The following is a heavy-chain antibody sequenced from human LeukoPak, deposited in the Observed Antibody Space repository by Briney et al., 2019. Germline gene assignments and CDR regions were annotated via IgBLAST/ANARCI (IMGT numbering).Heavy chain of an antibody. J-gene: IGHJ4*02. V-gene: IGHV3-23*01. CDR1: GFPFTNYV. Sequence: GGSLRLSCAASGFPFTNYVMTWVRQAPGKGLEWVSGISGSGDKTYYADSVKGRFTISRDNSKSTLYLQMNSLSVEDTAVYYCAKGAYDYVEVAYFDFWGQGALVTVSS. CDR2: ISGSGDKT. D-gene: IGHD5-12*01. CDR3: AKGAYDYVEVAYFDF.